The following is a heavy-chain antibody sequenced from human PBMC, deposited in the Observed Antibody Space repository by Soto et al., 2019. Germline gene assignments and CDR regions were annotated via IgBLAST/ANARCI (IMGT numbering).Heavy chain of an antibody. V-gene: IGHV4-61*01. D-gene: IGHD6-6*01. J-gene: IGHJ6*02. CDR2: IYYSGST. Sequence: QVQLQESGPGLVKPSETLSLTCTVSGGSVSSGSYFWSWIRQPPGKGLEWIGYIYYSGSTNYNPSLISRVTTSVDTSKNQFSLKLSSVTAADTAVYYCARDYSSASNSYYSYGMDVWGQGTTVTVSS. CDR3: ARDYSSASNSYYSYGMDV. CDR1: GGSVSSGSYF.